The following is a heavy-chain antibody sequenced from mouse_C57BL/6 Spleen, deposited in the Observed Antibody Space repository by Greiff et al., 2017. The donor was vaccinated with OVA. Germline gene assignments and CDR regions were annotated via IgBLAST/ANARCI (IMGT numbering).Heavy chain of an antibody. J-gene: IGHJ3*01. V-gene: IGHV1-82*01. Sequence: QVQLQQSGPELVKPGASVKISCKASGYAFSSSWMNWVKQRPGKGLEWIGRIYPGDGDTNYNGKFKGKDTLTADKSSSTAYMQLSSLTSEDSAVYFCADYGSSLWFAYWGQGTLVTVSA. D-gene: IGHD1-1*01. CDR1: GYAFSSSW. CDR2: IYPGDGDT. CDR3: ADYGSSLWFAY.